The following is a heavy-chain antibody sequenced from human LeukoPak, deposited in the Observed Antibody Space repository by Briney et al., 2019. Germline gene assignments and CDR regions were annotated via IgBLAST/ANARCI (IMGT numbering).Heavy chain of an antibody. J-gene: IGHJ4*02. CDR2: ISSSSSYI. CDR3: ARVTVGAALGFDY. CDR1: GFTFSSYS. Sequence: GGSLRLSCAASGFTFSSYSMNWVRQAPGKGLEWVSSISSSSSYIYYADSVKGRFTISRDNAKNSLYLQMNSLRAEDTAVYYCARVTVGAALGFDYWGQGTLVTVSS. D-gene: IGHD2-15*01. V-gene: IGHV3-21*01.